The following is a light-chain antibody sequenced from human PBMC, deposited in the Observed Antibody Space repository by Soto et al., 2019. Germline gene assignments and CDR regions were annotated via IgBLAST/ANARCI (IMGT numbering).Light chain of an antibody. CDR3: QQYNKWPLT. CDR1: QSVGGTF. V-gene: IGKV3-20*01. CDR2: GAS. Sequence: EIVLTQSPGTLSLSPGEGATLSCRASQSVGGTFLAWYQQKGGQAPRLLIHGASNRATGIPDRFSGSGSGTDFTLTISSLQSEDFTVYYCQQYNKWPLTFGQGTKVDIK. J-gene: IGKJ1*01.